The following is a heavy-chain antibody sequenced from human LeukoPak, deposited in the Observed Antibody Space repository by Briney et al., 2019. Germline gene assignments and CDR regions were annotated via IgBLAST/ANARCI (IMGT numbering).Heavy chain of an antibody. CDR1: GGSSSGYY. Sequence: PSETLSLTCAVYGGSSSGYYWSWIRQPPGKGLEWIGEINHSGSTNYNPSLKSRVTISVDTSKNQFSLKLSSVTAADTAVYYCARDAYGGNSDYYYYMDVWGKGTTVTISS. D-gene: IGHD4-23*01. V-gene: IGHV4-34*01. J-gene: IGHJ6*03. CDR2: INHSGST. CDR3: ARDAYGGNSDYYYYMDV.